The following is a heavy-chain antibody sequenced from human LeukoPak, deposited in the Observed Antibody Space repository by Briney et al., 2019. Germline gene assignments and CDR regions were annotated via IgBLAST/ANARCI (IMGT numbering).Heavy chain of an antibody. Sequence: PSGTLSLTCTVSGGSISSYYWTWIRQPPGKGLEWIGYIYYSGSTSYNPSLKSRVTISMDMSKNQFSLNLTSVTAADTAVYYCARDLYRGYDYGYWGQGNLVTVSA. V-gene: IGHV4-59*01. CDR1: GGSISSYY. J-gene: IGHJ4*02. CDR2: IYYSGST. D-gene: IGHD5-12*01. CDR3: ARDLYRGYDYGY.